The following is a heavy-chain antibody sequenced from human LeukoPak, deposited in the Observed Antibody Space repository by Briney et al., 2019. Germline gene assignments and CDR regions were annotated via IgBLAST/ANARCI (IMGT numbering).Heavy chain of an antibody. J-gene: IGHJ4*02. V-gene: IGHV3-53*01. CDR1: GFTVSNNY. CDR2: IYSGGGT. Sequence: GGSLRLSCAASGFTVSNNYMTWVRQPPGKGLEWVSIIYSGGGTNYADSVKGRFTISRDNSKDTLYLQMNSLRAEDTAVYYCARKNWGSEFYYFDYWGQGTLVTVSS. D-gene: IGHD7-27*01. CDR3: ARKNWGSEFYYFDY.